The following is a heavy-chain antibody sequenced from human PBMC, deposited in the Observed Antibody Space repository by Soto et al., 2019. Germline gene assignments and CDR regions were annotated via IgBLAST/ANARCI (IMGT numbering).Heavy chain of an antibody. CDR2: IYTSGST. D-gene: IGHD3-22*01. CDR3: ASTTYYYDSSGYSVFDY. V-gene: IGHV4-4*07. J-gene: IGHJ4*02. CDR1: GGSISSYD. Sequence: SETLSLTCTVSGGSISSYDWSWIRQPAGKGLEWIGRIYTSGSTNYNPSLKSRVTMSVDTSKNQFSLKLSSVTAADTAVYYCASTTYYYDSSGYSVFDYWGQGTLVTVSS.